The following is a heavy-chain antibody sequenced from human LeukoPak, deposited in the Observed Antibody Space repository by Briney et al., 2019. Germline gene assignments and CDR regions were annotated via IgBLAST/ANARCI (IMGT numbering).Heavy chain of an antibody. Sequence: SETLSLTCSVSGGSISSYYWSWIRQPPGKGLEWIGYIWYSGSTNYHPSLKSRVTISIDTSKNQFSLKLSSVTAVDTAVYYCARGRYYYDSSGYNDFDYWGQGTLVTVSS. CDR3: ARGRYYYDSSGYNDFDY. CDR2: IWYSGST. J-gene: IGHJ4*02. CDR1: GGSISSYY. V-gene: IGHV4-59*01. D-gene: IGHD3-22*01.